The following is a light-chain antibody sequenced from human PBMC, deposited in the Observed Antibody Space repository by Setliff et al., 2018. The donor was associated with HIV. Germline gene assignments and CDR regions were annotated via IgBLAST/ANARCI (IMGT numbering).Light chain of an antibody. CDR2: DVS. CDR1: STTFGTYNC. Sequence: QSALTQPRSVSGSPGQSVTIFCSGSSTTFGTYNCVSWYQQQPGKAPRLIIYDVSERPPGVPDRFSGSKSGNTASLTISGLQDEDEADYYCCSNAARPTFYVFGSGTKVTVL. V-gene: IGLV2-11*01. J-gene: IGLJ1*01. CDR3: CSNAARPTFYV.